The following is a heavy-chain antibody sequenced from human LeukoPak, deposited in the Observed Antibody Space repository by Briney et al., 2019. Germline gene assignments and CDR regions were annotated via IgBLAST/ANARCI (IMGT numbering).Heavy chain of an antibody. CDR3: ARRSCSGGSCCLDY. Sequence: PSETLSLTCTVSGGSISSYYWSWIRQPPGKGLEWIGYIYYSESTNYNPSLKSRVTISVDTSKNQFSLKLSSVTAADTAVYYCARRSCSGGSCCLDYWGQGTLVTVSS. CDR1: GGSISSYY. D-gene: IGHD2-15*01. V-gene: IGHV4-59*08. CDR2: IYYSEST. J-gene: IGHJ4*02.